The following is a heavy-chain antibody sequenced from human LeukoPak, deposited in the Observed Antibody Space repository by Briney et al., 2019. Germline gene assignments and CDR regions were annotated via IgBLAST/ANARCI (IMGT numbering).Heavy chain of an antibody. CDR2: VFHSGST. CDR3: VNHVATIRKFDY. D-gene: IGHD5-12*01. CDR1: GGSISSVNW. V-gene: IGHV4-4*02. J-gene: IGHJ4*01. Sequence: PSETLSLTCAVSGGSISSVNWWTWLRQPPGKGLEWIGEVFHSGSTNYNPSLKGRVTMSVDKSKNQFSLKLNSVTAADTAVYYCVNHVATIRKFDYWGHGILVTVSS.